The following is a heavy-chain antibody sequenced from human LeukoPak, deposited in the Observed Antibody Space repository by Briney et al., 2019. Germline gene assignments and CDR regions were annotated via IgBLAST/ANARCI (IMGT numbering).Heavy chain of an antibody. V-gene: IGHV4-34*01. CDR2: INHSGST. CDR1: GGSFSGYY. Sequence: PSETLSLTCAVYGGSFSGYYWSWIRQPPGKGLEWIGEINHSGSTNYNPSLKSRVTISVDTSKNQFSLKLSSVTAADTAVYYCARGWENGDYYWFDPWGQGTLVTVSS. J-gene: IGHJ5*02. CDR3: ARGWENGDYYWFDP. D-gene: IGHD4-17*01.